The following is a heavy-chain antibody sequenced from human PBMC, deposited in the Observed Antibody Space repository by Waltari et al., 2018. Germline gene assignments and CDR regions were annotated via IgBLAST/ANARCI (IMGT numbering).Heavy chain of an antibody. V-gene: IGHV3-7*03. CDR2: INRDGSEK. Sequence: EVQLVESGGYLVQPGGSRRLSCAASGFTFSRDWMNCVRQAPGKGLEWVANINRDGSEKYHVESVKGRFTISRDNAKNSLYLQMNSLRGEDTAVYYCARGSRQSDYWGQGTLVTVSS. J-gene: IGHJ4*02. CDR1: GFTFSRDW. CDR3: ARGSRQSDY.